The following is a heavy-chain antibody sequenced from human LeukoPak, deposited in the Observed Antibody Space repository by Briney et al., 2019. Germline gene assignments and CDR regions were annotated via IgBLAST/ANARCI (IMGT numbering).Heavy chain of an antibody. CDR2: IYFNGIT. CDR1: GGSISSYY. Sequence: PSETLSLTCTVSGGSISSYYWSWIRQPPEKGLEWVGYIYFNGITNYNPSLKSRVTISLDTSKNQFSLRLSSVTAADTAVYYCARSVLYSSMHVWGQGTTVTVSS. J-gene: IGHJ6*02. D-gene: IGHD2-2*02. V-gene: IGHV4-59*08. CDR3: ARSVLYSSMHV.